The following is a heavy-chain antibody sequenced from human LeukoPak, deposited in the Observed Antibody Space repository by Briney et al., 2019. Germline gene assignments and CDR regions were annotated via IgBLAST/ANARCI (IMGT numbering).Heavy chain of an antibody. CDR2: ISWDGGST. V-gene: IGHV3-43D*03. CDR1: GFTFDDYA. J-gene: IGHJ4*02. CDR3: AKDQSPGYCSSTSCFPPPSIDY. D-gene: IGHD2-2*01. Sequence: GGSLRLSCAASGFTFDDYAMHWVRQAPGKGLEWVSLISWDGGSTYYGDSVKGRFTISRDNSKNSLYLQMNSLRAEDTALYYCAKDQSPGYCSSTSCFPPPSIDYWGQGTLVTVSS.